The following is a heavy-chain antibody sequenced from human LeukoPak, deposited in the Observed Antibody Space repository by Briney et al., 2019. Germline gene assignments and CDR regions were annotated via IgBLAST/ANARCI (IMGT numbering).Heavy chain of an antibody. D-gene: IGHD6-19*01. V-gene: IGHV3-66*01. J-gene: IGHJ5*02. Sequence: GGSLRLSCAASGFTVSSNYMSWVRQAPGKGLEWVSVIYSGGSTYYADSVKGRFTISRDNSKNTLYLQMNSLRAEDTAVYYCAGDRIAVAGNWFDPWGQGTLVTVSS. CDR1: GFTVSSNY. CDR2: IYSGGST. CDR3: AGDRIAVAGNWFDP.